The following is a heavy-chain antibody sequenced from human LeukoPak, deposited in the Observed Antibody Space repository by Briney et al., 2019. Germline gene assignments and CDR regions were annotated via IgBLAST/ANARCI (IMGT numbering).Heavy chain of an antibody. CDR3: ARERLYWLQSPGSFDI. V-gene: IGHV3-48*02. J-gene: IGHJ3*02. CDR2: ISSSSSTI. D-gene: IGHD3-9*01. Sequence: PGGSLRLSCAASGFTFSSYSMNWVRQAPGRGLEWVSYISSSSSTIYYADSVKGRFTISRDNAKNSLYLQMNSLRDEDTAVYYCARERLYWLQSPGSFDIWGQGTMVTVSS. CDR1: GFTFSSYS.